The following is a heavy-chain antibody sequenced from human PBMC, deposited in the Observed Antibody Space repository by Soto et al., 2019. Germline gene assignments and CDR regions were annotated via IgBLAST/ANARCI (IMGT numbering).Heavy chain of an antibody. CDR1: GGSFSGYY. CDR3: ARHARYYFDY. D-gene: IGHD2-2*01. Sequence: SETLSLTCAVYGGSFSGYYWTWIRQPPGKGLEWIGEINQSGFTNYNPSLKSRVTISVDTSKNQFSLKLSSVTAADTAVYYCARHARYYFDYWGQGTLVTVSS. V-gene: IGHV4-34*01. J-gene: IGHJ4*02. CDR2: INQSGFT.